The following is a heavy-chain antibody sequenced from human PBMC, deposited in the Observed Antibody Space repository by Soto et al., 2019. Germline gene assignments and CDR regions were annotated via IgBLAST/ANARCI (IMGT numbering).Heavy chain of an antibody. D-gene: IGHD2-2*01. V-gene: IGHV1-69*13. CDR1: GGTFSSYA. Sequence: SVKVSCKASGGTFSSYAISWVRQAPGQGLEWMGGIIPIFGTANYAQKFQGRVTITADESTSTAYMELSSLRSEDTAVYYCARSIVPAAMNLGYYFDYWGQGTLVTVSS. CDR3: ARSIVPAAMNLGYYFDY. J-gene: IGHJ4*02. CDR2: IIPIFGTA.